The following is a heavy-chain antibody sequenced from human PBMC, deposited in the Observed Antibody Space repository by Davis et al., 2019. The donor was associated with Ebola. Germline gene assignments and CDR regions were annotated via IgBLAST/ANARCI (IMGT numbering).Heavy chain of an antibody. V-gene: IGHV1-69*04. J-gene: IGHJ4*02. CDR3: AKDGERSSGWLIVYFDY. CDR1: GGTFSSYT. CDR2: IIPILGIA. D-gene: IGHD6-19*01. Sequence: SVKVSCKASGGTFSSYTISWVRQAPGQGLEWMGRIIPILGIANYAQKFQGRVTITADKSTSTAYMELSSLRAEDTAVYYCAKDGERSSGWLIVYFDYWGQGTLVTVSS.